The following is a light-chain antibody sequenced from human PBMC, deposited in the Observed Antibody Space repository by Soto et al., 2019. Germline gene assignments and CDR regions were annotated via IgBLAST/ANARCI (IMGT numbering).Light chain of an antibody. J-gene: IGKJ1*01. V-gene: IGKV1-39*01. CDR2: AAS. CDR3: QQSYSTPWT. Sequence: DIQMTQSPSYLSASVGDRVTITCRTNHSFSIYLNWYQQKPGKAPNLLIYAASSLGSGVPSRFSGSGSGTDFTLIISSLQPEDIATYYCQQSYSTPWTFGQGTKVEIK. CDR1: HSFSIY.